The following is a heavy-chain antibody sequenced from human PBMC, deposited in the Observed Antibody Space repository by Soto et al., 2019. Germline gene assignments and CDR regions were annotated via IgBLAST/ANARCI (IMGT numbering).Heavy chain of an antibody. Sequence: QVQLVESGGGVVQPGRSLRLSCAASGVTLSNFGMHWFRQAPGKGLEWVAVISRDGSTMFYADSVKGRFTISRDSARNTLYLQMNSLRAEDTAVYHCVGEVASGYWGQGTLVTVSS. CDR3: VGEVASGY. V-gene: IGHV3-30*03. D-gene: IGHD2-21*01. J-gene: IGHJ4*02. CDR1: GVTLSNFG. CDR2: ISRDGSTM.